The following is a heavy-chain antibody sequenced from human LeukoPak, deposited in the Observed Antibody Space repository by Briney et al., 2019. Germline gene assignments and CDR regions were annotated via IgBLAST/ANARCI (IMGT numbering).Heavy chain of an antibody. V-gene: IGHV1-46*01. CDR2: INPSGGST. CDR3: ARGDYSNARYYYYYMDV. J-gene: IGHJ6*03. CDR1: GYTFTSYY. Sequence: ASVKVSCKASGYTFTSYYMHWVRQAPGQGLEWMGIINPSGGSTSYAQKFQGRVTMTRDTSTSTVYMELSSLRSENTAVYYCARGDYSNARYYYYYMDVWGKGTTVTVSS. D-gene: IGHD4-11*01.